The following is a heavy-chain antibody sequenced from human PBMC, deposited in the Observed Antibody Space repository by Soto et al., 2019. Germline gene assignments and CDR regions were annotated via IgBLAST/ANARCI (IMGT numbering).Heavy chain of an antibody. CDR3: ARGNADYYDSSGYFDY. D-gene: IGHD3-22*01. CDR2: ISSSDSYI. Sequence: PWGSLRLSSSACGLTLSSYRMSWVRQAPGKGLGWVSSISSSDSYIYYADSVKGRFTISRDNAKNSLSLQMNNLRAEDTAVYYCARGNADYYDSSGYFDYWGQGTPVTVSS. CDR1: GLTLSSYR. V-gene: IGHV3-21*01. J-gene: IGHJ4*02.